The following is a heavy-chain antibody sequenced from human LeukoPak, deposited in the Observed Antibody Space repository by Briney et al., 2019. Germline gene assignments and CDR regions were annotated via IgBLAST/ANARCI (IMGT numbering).Heavy chain of an antibody. V-gene: IGHV1-18*01. D-gene: IGHD3-10*01. Sequence: ASVKVSCKASGYTFTSYGISWVRQAPGQGLEWMGWISAYNGNTNYAQKLQGRVTMTTDTSTSTAYMELRSLRSDDTAVYYCARDYYGSGSYPDASDIWGQGTMVTVSS. CDR1: GYTFTSYG. J-gene: IGHJ3*02. CDR2: ISAYNGNT. CDR3: ARDYYGSGSYPDASDI.